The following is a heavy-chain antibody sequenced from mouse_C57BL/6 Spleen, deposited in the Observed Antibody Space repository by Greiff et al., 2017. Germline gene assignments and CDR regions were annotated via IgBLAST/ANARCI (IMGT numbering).Heavy chain of an antibody. CDR2: INPNYGTT. CDR1: GYSFTDYN. Sequence: EVKLLESGPELVKPGASVKISCKASGYSFTDYNMNWVKQSNGKSLEWIGVINPNYGTTSYNQKFKGKATLTVDQSSSTAYMQLNSLTSEDSAVYYCARTYYSNYVDYAMDYWGQGTSVTVSS. V-gene: IGHV1-39*01. D-gene: IGHD2-5*01. CDR3: ARTYYSNYVDYAMDY. J-gene: IGHJ4*01.